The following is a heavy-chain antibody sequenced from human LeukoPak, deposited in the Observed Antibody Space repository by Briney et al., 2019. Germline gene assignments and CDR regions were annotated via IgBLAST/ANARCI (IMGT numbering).Heavy chain of an antibody. Sequence: SVKVSCKASGGTFSSYAISWVRQAPGQGLEWMGGIIPIFGTANYAQKFQGRVTMTRDTSISTAYMELSRLRSDDTAVYYCARAGAISGTSYYYYMDVWGKGTTVTVSS. V-gene: IGHV1-69*05. D-gene: IGHD1-7*01. CDR3: ARAGAISGTSYYYYMDV. CDR2: IIPIFGTA. J-gene: IGHJ6*03. CDR1: GGTFSSYA.